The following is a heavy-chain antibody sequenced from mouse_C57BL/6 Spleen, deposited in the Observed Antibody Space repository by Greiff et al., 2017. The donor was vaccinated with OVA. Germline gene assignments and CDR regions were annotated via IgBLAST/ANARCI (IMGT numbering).Heavy chain of an antibody. V-gene: IGHV1-61*01. CDR3: ARGHY. Sequence: VQLKQPGAELVRPGSSVKLSCKASGYTFTSYWMDWVKQRPGQGLEWIGNIYPSDSETHYNQKFKDKATLTVDKSTSTAYMQLSGLTSEDSAVYYCARGHYWGQGTALTVSS. CDR2: IYPSDSET. CDR1: GYTFTSYW. J-gene: IGHJ2*01.